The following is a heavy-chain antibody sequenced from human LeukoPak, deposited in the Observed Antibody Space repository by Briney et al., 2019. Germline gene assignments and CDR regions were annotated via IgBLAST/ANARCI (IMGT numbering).Heavy chain of an antibody. J-gene: IGHJ4*02. V-gene: IGHV4-34*01. CDR1: GGSFSGYY. CDR2: INHSGST. CDR3: ASVNYYDSSGYVDY. Sequence: SETLSLTCAVYGGSFSGYYWSWIRQPPGKGLEWIGEINHSGSTNYNPSPKSRVTISVDTSKNQFSLKLSSVTAADTAVYYCASVNYYDSSGYVDYWGQGTLVTVSS. D-gene: IGHD3-22*01.